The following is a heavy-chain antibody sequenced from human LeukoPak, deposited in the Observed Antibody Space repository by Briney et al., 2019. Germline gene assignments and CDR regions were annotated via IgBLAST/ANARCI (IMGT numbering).Heavy chain of an antibody. Sequence: ASVKVSCKASGYSFTSYDIHWVRQAPGQGLEWMGWMNPNSGNTGYAQKFQGRVTMTRNTSISTAYMELSSMRSEDTAVYYCARGCSSTSCYTDFDYWGQGTLVTVYS. CDR1: GYSFTSYD. J-gene: IGHJ4*02. CDR2: MNPNSGNT. V-gene: IGHV1-8*01. D-gene: IGHD2-2*02. CDR3: ARGCSSTSCYTDFDY.